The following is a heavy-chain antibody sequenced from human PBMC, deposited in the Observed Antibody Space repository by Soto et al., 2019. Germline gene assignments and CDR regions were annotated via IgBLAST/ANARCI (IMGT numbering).Heavy chain of an antibody. V-gene: IGHV4-59*06. CDR3: AVIIAVAMRLLTDQYYYYYYGMDV. CDR1: GGYISSYY. J-gene: IGHJ6*02. Sequence: SETLSLTCTVSGGYISSYYWSWIRQPPGKGLKWIGYIYYSGSTYYNPSLKSRVTISVDTSKNQFSLKLSSVTAADTAVYYCAVIIAVAMRLLTDQYYYYYYGMDVWGQGTTVTVSS. CDR2: IYYSGST. D-gene: IGHD6-13*01.